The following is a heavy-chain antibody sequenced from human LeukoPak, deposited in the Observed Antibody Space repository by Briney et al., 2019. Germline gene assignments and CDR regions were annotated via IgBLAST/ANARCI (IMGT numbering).Heavy chain of an antibody. CDR3: AKGGTYPYSSSPGDY. J-gene: IGHJ4*02. CDR1: GFTFSSCA. Sequence: PGGSLRLSCAASGFTFSSCAMSWVRQAPGKGLEWVAAISGSGGSTYYADSVKGRFTISRDNSKNTLYLQMNSLRAEDTAVYYCAKGGTYPYSSSPGDYWGQGTLVTVSS. V-gene: IGHV3-23*01. D-gene: IGHD6-13*01. CDR2: ISGSGGST.